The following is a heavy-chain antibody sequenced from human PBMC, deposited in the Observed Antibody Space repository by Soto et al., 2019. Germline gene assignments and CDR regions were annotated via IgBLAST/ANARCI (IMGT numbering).Heavy chain of an antibody. CDR3: ARDGGSSWYSNKENNWFDP. CDR2: ISAYNGNT. D-gene: IGHD6-13*01. Sequence: ASVKVSCKASGYTFTSNGIRWVRQAPGQGLEWMGWISAYNGNTNYAQKLQGRVTMTTDTSTSTAYMELRSLRSDDTAVYYCARDGGSSWYSNKENNWFDPWGQGTLVTVSS. J-gene: IGHJ5*02. CDR1: GYTFTSNG. V-gene: IGHV1-18*01.